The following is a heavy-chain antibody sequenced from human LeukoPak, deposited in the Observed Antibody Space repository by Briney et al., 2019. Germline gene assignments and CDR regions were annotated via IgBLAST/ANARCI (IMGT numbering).Heavy chain of an antibody. CDR3: TTDEDWNYTRKDV. CDR1: GFAFNYAW. CDR2: IVSEIDGGTR. D-gene: IGHD1-7*01. Sequence: GGSLRLSCAAYGFAFNYAWLSWFRQVPGKGLDWVGQIVSEIDGGTRDYAAPVKGRFTTSRDDSKSTLYLQMNSLKIENTAVSYCTTDEDWNYTRKDVWGQGATVIVSS. V-gene: IGHV3-15*04. J-gene: IGHJ6*02.